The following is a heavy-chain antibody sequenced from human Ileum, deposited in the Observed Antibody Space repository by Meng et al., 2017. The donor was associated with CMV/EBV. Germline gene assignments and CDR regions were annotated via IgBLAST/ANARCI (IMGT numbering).Heavy chain of an antibody. CDR1: YTFTNDG. Sequence: YTFTNDGISWVRQAPGQGLEWVGWIDTNDGNTDSPQKFKGRLTMTTDTSTSTAYMELRSLRSDDTAVYYCTIDRRSRHSGDYYYFDYWGQGALVTVSS. V-gene: IGHV1-18*01. J-gene: IGHJ4*02. CDR3: TIDRRSRHSGDYYYFDY. CDR2: IDTNDGNT. D-gene: IGHD1-26*01.